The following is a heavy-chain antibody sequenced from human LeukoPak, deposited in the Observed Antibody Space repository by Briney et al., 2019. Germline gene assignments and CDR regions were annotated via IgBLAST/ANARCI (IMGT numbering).Heavy chain of an antibody. V-gene: IGHV3-23*01. CDR1: GFTFSSYA. J-gene: IGHJ4*02. CDR3: ARALNDFWSGYGY. D-gene: IGHD3-3*01. CDR2: ISGSGGST. Sequence: GGSLRLSCAASGFTFSSYAMSWVRQAPGKGLEWVSAISGSGGSTYYADSVKGRFTISRDNSKNTLYLQMNSLRAEDTAVYYCARALNDFWSGYGYWGQGTLVTVSS.